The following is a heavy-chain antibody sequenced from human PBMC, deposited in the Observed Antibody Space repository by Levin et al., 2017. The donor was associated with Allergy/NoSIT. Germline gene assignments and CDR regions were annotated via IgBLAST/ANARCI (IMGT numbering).Heavy chain of an antibody. CDR3: ARQAQVAGPGIDY. V-gene: IGHV5-51*01. J-gene: IGHJ4*02. D-gene: IGHD6-19*01. Sequence: GESLKISCQGSGYSFTKYWIGWVRQMPGKGLEWMGIICPDDSDTRYAPSFKGQVTISADRSINTAYLQWNSLKATDTAIYYCARQAQVAGPGIDYWGQGTLVTVSS. CDR2: ICPDDSDT. CDR1: GYSFTKYW.